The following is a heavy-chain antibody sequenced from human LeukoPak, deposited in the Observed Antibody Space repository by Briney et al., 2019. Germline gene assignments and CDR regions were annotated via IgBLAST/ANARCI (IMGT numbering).Heavy chain of an antibody. CDR2: ISSGSGHI. D-gene: IGHD6-19*01. Sequence: GGSLRLSCAASGFSFSSYSMNWVRQAPGKGLEWVSSISSGSGHIYYADSMKGRFTISRDNAKSSLYLQMNSLRAEDTAVYYCARFLTVAVVPQRVDCWGQGTLVTVSS. J-gene: IGHJ4*02. CDR3: ARFLTVAVVPQRVDC. V-gene: IGHV3-21*01. CDR1: GFSFSSYS.